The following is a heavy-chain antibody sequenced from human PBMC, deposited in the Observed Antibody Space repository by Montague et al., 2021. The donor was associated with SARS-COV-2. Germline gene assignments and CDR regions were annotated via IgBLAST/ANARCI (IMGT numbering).Heavy chain of an antibody. CDR3: AKDSSGWYVDYFDY. D-gene: IGHD6-19*01. J-gene: IGHJ4*02. CDR1: GFTFSSYA. Sequence: SLSLSCAASGFTFSSYAMSWVRQATGKGLEWVSVIYSGGSSTYYADSVKGRFTISRDNSKNTLYLQMNSLRAEDTAVYYCAKDSSGWYVDYFDYWGQGTLVTVSS. V-gene: IGHV3-23*03. CDR2: IYSGGSST.